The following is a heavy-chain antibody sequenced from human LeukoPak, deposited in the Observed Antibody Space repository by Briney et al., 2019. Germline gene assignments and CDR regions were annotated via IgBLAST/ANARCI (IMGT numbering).Heavy chain of an antibody. CDR3: ALHLAYCGGDCYSGFDY. J-gene: IGHJ4*02. Sequence: VASVKVSCKASGYTFTSYGISWVRQAPGQGLEWMGWINPNSGGTNYAQKFQGRVTMTRDTSISTAYMELSRLRSDDTAVYYCALHLAYCGGDCYSGFDYWGQGTLVTVSS. CDR1: GYTFTSYG. V-gene: IGHV1-2*02. D-gene: IGHD2-21*02. CDR2: INPNSGGT.